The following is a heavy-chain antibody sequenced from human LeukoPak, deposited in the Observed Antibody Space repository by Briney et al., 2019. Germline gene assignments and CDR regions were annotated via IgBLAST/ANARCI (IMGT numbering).Heavy chain of an antibody. CDR1: GGSISSYY. J-gene: IGHJ3*02. CDR3: ARSGGWEPNAFDI. V-gene: IGHV4-59*01. Sequence: SETLSLTCTVSGGSISSYYWSWIRQPPGKGLEWIGYIYYSGSTNYNPSLKSRVTISVDTSKNQFSLKLSSVTAADTAVYYCARSGGWEPNAFDIWGQGTMVTVSS. CDR2: IYYSGST. D-gene: IGHD1-26*01.